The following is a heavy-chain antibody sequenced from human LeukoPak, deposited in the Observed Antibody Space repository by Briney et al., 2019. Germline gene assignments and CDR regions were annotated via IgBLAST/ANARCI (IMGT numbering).Heavy chain of an antibody. D-gene: IGHD5-24*01. J-gene: IGHJ6*03. CDR1: GGTFSGYT. Sequence: VASVKVSCKASGGTFSGYTISWVRQAPGQGLEWMGRIIPILGIANYAQKFQGRVTITADKSTSTAYMELSSLRSEDTAVYYCARGSLITYYYYMDVWGKGTTVTVSS. V-gene: IGHV1-69*02. CDR3: ARGSLITYYYYMDV. CDR2: IIPILGIA.